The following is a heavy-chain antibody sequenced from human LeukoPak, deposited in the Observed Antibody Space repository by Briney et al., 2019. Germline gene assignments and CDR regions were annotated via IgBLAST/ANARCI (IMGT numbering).Heavy chain of an antibody. Sequence: PGGSLRLSCATSTFTFSSYSMNWVRQAPGKGLEWVSYSEYSGTTSYYADSVKGRFTVFRDNAKNSLYLQMSSLRDEDTAVYYCARILGFTLDYWGQGTLVTVSS. CDR2: SEYSGTTS. V-gene: IGHV3-48*02. J-gene: IGHJ4*02. CDR3: ARILGFTLDY. CDR1: TFTFSSYS.